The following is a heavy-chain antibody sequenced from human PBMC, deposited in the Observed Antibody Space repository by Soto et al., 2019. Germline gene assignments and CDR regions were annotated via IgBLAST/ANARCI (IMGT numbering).Heavy chain of an antibody. CDR1: GGSISSGGYA. V-gene: IGHV4-30-2*01. CDR2: IYHSGYT. J-gene: IGHJ5*02. CDR3: ARDSLTGNYFDP. Sequence: QMRLQESGSGLVKPSQTLSLTCAVSGGSISSGGYAWNWIRQPPGKGLEWIGYIYHSGYTSYNPSLKNRVTISVDKSKNQFSLTLSFVTAAYTAVYYCARDSLTGNYFDPWGQGTLVTVSS. D-gene: IGHD1-7*01.